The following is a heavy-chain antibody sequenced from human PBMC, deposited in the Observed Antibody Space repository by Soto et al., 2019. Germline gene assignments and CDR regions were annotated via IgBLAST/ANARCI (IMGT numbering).Heavy chain of an antibody. Sequence: QITLKESGPTLVKPTQTLTLTCTFSGFSLNTRLVGVGWIRQPQGKALEWLALIYWDAIERYSPSVKNRLTITKDPSKNQVVLTMTDMDPMDTARSCCARSFGRDVLGTNYFVPWGQGTLVTVSS. J-gene: IGHJ5*02. D-gene: IGHD3-16*01. CDR1: GFSLNTRLVG. CDR3: ARSFGRDVLGTNYFVP. V-gene: IGHV2-5*02. CDR2: IYWDAIE.